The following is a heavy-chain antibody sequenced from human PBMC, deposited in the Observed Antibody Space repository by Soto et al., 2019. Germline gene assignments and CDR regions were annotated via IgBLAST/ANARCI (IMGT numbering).Heavy chain of an antibody. CDR2: ISGSGGST. CDR1: GFTFSSYA. Sequence: GGSLRLSCAASGFTFSSYAMSWVRQAPGKGLEWVSAISGSGGSTYYADSVKGRFTISRDNSKNMLYLQMNSLRAEDTAVYYCAKVYCSGGSCYRFFDYWGQGTLVTVSS. CDR3: AKVYCSGGSCYRFFDY. J-gene: IGHJ4*02. D-gene: IGHD2-15*01. V-gene: IGHV3-23*01.